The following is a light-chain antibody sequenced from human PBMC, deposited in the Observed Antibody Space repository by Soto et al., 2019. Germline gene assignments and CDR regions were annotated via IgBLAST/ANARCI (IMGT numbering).Light chain of an antibody. V-gene: IGKV1-6*01. Sequence: AIQMTQSPSSLSASVGDRVTITCRASQHIRNDLGWYQQKPGKAPKLLIYAASSLQSGVPSRFSGSRSGTDFTLAISSLQPEDFATYYCLQDYSYPLTFGGGTKVEIK. CDR3: LQDYSYPLT. CDR1: QHIRND. J-gene: IGKJ4*01. CDR2: AAS.